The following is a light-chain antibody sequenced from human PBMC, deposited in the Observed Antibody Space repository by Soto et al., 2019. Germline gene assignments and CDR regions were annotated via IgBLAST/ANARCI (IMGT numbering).Light chain of an antibody. V-gene: IGKV1-39*01. CDR1: QSVSSY. Sequence: DIQMSQPLSSLSASIGDRVTITCRASQSVSSYLNWYQQKPGKAPKILIYAASSLQSGVPSRFSSSGSGTDFTLTISSLQPEDFATYYCQQSYSTPTWTFGQGTKVDIK. J-gene: IGKJ1*01. CDR3: QQSYSTPTWT. CDR2: AAS.